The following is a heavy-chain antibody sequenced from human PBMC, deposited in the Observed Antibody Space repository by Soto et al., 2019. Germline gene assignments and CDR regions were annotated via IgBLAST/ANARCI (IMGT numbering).Heavy chain of an antibody. J-gene: IGHJ4*02. Sequence: GASVKVSCKASGYTFTSYYMHWVRQAPGQGLEWMGIINPSGGSTSYAQKFQGRVTMTRDTSTSTVYMALSSLRPEDTAVYYCARERPGEGPVVAAAGFDYWGQGTLVTVSS. CDR2: INPSGGST. V-gene: IGHV1-46*01. CDR1: GYTFTSYY. D-gene: IGHD2-15*01. CDR3: ARERPGEGPVVAAAGFDY.